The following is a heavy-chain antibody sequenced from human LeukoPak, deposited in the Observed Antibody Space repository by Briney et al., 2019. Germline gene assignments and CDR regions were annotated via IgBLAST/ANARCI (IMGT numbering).Heavy chain of an antibody. J-gene: IGHJ3*02. CDR3: ARVYNWNFHAFDI. CDR1: GGSISSGSYY. V-gene: IGHV4-61*02. Sequence: SQTLSLTCTVSGGSISSGSYYWSWIRQPAGKGLEWIGRIYTSGSTNYNLSLKSRVTISVDTSKNQFSLKLSSVTAADTAVYYCARVYNWNFHAFDIWGQGTMVTVSS. CDR2: IYTSGST. D-gene: IGHD1-7*01.